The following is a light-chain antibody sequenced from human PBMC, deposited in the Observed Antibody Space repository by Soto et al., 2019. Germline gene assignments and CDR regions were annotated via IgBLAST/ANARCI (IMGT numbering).Light chain of an antibody. CDR1: QSGSSN. J-gene: IGKJ1*01. CDR2: GAS. V-gene: IGKV3-15*01. Sequence: EIVMTQSPATLYVSPGERATLSCRASQSGSSNLAWYQQKPGQAPRLLIYGASTRATGIPARFSGSASGTEFTLTISSLQSEDFAVYYCQQYNNWPPERTFGQGTKVEIK. CDR3: QQYNNWPPERT.